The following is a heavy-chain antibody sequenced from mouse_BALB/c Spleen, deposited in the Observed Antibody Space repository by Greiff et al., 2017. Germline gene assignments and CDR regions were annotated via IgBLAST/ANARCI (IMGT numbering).Heavy chain of an antibody. J-gene: IGHJ2*01. V-gene: IGHV1-69*02. CDR1: GYTFTSYW. D-gene: IGHD2-3*01. CDR3: ARGKGYDRGYFDY. Sequence: QVQLKQPGAELVKPGASVKLSCKASGYTFTSYWMHWVKQRPGQGLEWIGEIDPSDSYTNYNQKFKGKATLTVDKSSSTAYMQLSSLTSEDSAVYYCARGKGYDRGYFDYWGQGTTLTVSS. CDR2: IDPSDSYT.